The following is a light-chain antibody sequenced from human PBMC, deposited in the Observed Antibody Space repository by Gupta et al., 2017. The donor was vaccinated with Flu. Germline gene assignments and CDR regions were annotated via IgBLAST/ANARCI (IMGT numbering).Light chain of an antibody. CDR2: RNN. Sequence: QSVLTQPPSASGTPGQRVTISCSGSSSNIGSNYVYWYQQLPGTAPKLLIYRNNKRPSGVPDRFSGSKSGTSASMAISGLRSEEEADYYCEAWEDSLSGRVVFGGGTKLTVL. J-gene: IGLJ2*01. CDR3: EAWEDSLSGRVV. CDR1: SSNIGSNY. V-gene: IGLV1-47*01.